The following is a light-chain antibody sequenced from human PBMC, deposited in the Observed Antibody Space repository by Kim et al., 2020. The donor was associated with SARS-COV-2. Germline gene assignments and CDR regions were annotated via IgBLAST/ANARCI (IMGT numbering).Light chain of an antibody. CDR2: RYN. J-gene: IGLJ3*02. Sequence: ISCSGSSSNIGSNTVSWYQQFPGGAPQLLFYRYNQRPSGVPDRFFASTSGASASLAISGIQSDDEADYYCAAWDDSLNGRGVFGGGTQLTVL. CDR1: SSNIGSNT. CDR3: AAWDDSLNGRGV. V-gene: IGLV1-44*01.